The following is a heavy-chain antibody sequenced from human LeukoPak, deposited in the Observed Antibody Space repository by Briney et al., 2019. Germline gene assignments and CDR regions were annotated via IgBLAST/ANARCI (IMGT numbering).Heavy chain of an antibody. CDR3: ARFLSGTGSSGYPD. CDR2: IYHSGST. D-gene: IGHD3-22*01. J-gene: IGHJ4*02. Sequence: PSETLSLTCAVSGYSISSAYYWGWIRQPPGKGLEWIGSIYHSGSTYYNPSLKSRVTISVDTSKNQFSLKLSSVTAADTAVYYCARFLSGTGSSGYPDWGQGTLVTVSS. CDR1: GYSISSAYY. V-gene: IGHV4-38-2*01.